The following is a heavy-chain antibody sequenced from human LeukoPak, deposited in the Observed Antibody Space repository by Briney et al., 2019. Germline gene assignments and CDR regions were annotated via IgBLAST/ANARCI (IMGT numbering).Heavy chain of an antibody. J-gene: IGHJ4*02. CDR3: AKDQGYYDSSGFPNPYYYFDY. D-gene: IGHD3-22*01. CDR2: IWYDGSNK. CDR1: GFTFSSYG. Sequence: GRSLRLSCAASGFTFSSYGMHWVRQAPGKGLEWVAVIWYDGSNKYYADSVKGRFTISRDNSKNTLYLQMNSLRAEDTAVYYCAKDQGYYDSSGFPNPYYYFDYWGQGTLVTVSS. V-gene: IGHV3-33*06.